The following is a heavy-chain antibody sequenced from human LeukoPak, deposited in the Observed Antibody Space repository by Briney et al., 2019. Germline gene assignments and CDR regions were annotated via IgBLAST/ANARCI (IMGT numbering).Heavy chain of an antibody. D-gene: IGHD3-3*01. CDR3: ARDSVPYYDFWSGYWAD. CDR2: ISGSGGST. CDR1: GFTFSSYA. V-gene: IGHV3-23*01. J-gene: IGHJ4*02. Sequence: PGGSLRLSCAASGFTFSSYAMSWVRQAPGKGLEWVSAISGSGGSTYYADSVKGRFTISRDNSKNTLYLQMNSLRAEDTAVYYCARDSVPYYDFWSGYWADWGQGTLVTVSS.